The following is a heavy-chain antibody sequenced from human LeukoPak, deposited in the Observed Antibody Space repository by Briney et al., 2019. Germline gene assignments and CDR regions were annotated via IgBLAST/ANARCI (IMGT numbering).Heavy chain of an antibody. CDR3: ARDDHYNYYYMDV. J-gene: IGHJ6*03. CDR2: ISSSSSTV. V-gene: IGHV3-11*04. CDR1: GFTFGDYY. Sequence: GGSLRLSCAASGFTFGDYYMSWIRQAPGKGLEWVSYISSSSSTVYYADSVKGRFTISRDNAENSLYLQMNSLGAEDTAVYYCARDDHYNYYYMDVWGKGTTVTVSS.